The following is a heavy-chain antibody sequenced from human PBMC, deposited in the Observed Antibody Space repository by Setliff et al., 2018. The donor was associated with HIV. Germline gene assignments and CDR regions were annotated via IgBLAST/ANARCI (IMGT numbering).Heavy chain of an antibody. CDR1: GVSISNYY. D-gene: IGHD3-10*01. CDR2: MYYSGNT. Sequence: SETLSLTCTVSGVSISNYYWSWIRQPPGKGLEWIGYMYYSGNTNYNPSLKSRVTISVDTSKSQFSLKLNSVTAADTAVYYCAGRGTHGAFDIWGQGTMVTVSS. CDR3: AGRGTHGAFDI. J-gene: IGHJ3*02. V-gene: IGHV4-59*01.